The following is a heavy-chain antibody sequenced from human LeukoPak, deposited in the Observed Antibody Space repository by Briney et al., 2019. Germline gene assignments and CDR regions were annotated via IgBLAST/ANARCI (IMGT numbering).Heavy chain of an antibody. D-gene: IGHD3-10*01. Sequence: GGSLRLSCAASGFTFSTYAMSWVRQAPGKGLEWVSGISGSGSSTFDADSVKGRFTISRDNAKNSLFLQMNSLRAEDTALYHCARDRITMIRRVIELDPWGQGTLVTVSS. V-gene: IGHV3-23*01. CDR2: ISGSGSST. J-gene: IGHJ5*02. CDR3: ARDRITMIRRVIELDP. CDR1: GFTFSTYA.